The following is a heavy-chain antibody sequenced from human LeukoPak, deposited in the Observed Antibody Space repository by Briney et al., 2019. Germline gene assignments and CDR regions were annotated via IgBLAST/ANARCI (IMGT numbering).Heavy chain of an antibody. D-gene: IGHD3-9*01. Sequence: ASVKLSFNASGYTFTSYAMHWVRQAPGQGLEWMGCINAGNGNTKYSQEFQGRVTITSDTSARTPYVELNSLRSDDMAVYYCSRASYDSLSGHYLEYWGQGTLVTVS. CDR3: SRASYDSLSGHYLEY. CDR2: INAGNGNT. V-gene: IGHV1-3*03. CDR1: GYTFTSYA. J-gene: IGHJ4*02.